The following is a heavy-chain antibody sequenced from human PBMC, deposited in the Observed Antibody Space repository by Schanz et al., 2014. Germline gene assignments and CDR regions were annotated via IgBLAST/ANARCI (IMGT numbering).Heavy chain of an antibody. CDR3: AKDVRPVANTGHFDYMDV. CDR1: GFTFSNYA. CDR2: LSGSGAGT. J-gene: IGHJ6*02. D-gene: IGHD6-19*01. V-gene: IGHV3-23*04. Sequence: EVQLVESGGGLVQPGGSLRLSCAASGFTFSNYAMGWVRQTPGKGLEWVSTLSGSGAGTFYADSVKGRFTISRDNAKNSLDLQMKSLRAEDTAVYYWAKDVRPVANTGHFDYMDVWGQGTTVTVAS.